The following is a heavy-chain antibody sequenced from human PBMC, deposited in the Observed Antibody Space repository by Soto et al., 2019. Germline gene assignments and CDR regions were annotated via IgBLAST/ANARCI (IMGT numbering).Heavy chain of an antibody. J-gene: IGHJ4*02. V-gene: IGHV1-18*01. D-gene: IGHD3-10*01. CDR2: ISAYNGNT. Sequence: QVQLVQSGAEVKKPGASVKVSCKASGYTFTSYGISWVRQAPGQGLEWMGWISAYNGNTNYAQKLQGRVTMTTDTSTSTAYMELRSLRSDDTAVYYCARDDPQVKTMVRGANFDYWGQGTLVTVSS. CDR1: GYTFTSYG. CDR3: ARDDPQVKTMVRGANFDY.